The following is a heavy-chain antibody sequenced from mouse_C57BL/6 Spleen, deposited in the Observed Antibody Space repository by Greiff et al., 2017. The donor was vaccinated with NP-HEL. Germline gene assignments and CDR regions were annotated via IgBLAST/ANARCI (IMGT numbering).Heavy chain of an antibody. CDR3: ARNYGSSWGFAY. D-gene: IGHD1-1*01. CDR2: INPSSGYT. CDR1: GYTFTSYW. J-gene: IGHJ3*01. V-gene: IGHV1-7*01. Sequence: QVQLQQSGAELAKPGASVKLSCKASGYTFTSYWMHWVKQRPGQGLEWIGYINPSSGYTKYNQKFKYKATLTADKSSITAYMQLSSLTYEDSAVYYCARNYGSSWGFAYWGKGTLVTVAA.